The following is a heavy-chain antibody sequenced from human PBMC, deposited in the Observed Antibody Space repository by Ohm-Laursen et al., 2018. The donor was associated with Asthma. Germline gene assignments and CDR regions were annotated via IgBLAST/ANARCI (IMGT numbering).Heavy chain of an antibody. CDR1: GFTFRRYA. V-gene: IGHV3-30-3*01. Sequence: SLRLSCAASGFTFRRYAMHWVRQAPGKGLEWVAVGGSYYDGGLKYYADSVNGRFTVSRDDSKNTLYLQMNSLRVEDTAIYYCAKVMTSSWFGDCWGQGTRVTVSS. J-gene: IGHJ4*02. CDR3: AKVMTSSWFGDC. CDR2: GGSYYDGGLK. D-gene: IGHD6-13*01.